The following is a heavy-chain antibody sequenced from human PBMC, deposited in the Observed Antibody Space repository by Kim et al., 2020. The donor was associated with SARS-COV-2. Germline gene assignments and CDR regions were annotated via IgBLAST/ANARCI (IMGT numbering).Heavy chain of an antibody. Sequence: ASVKVSCKASGYTFTSYDINWVRQATGQGLEWMGWMNPNSGNTGYAQKFQGRVTMTRNTSISTAYMELSSLRSEDTAVYYCARGRGVRGVIMMYNWFDPWGQGTLVTVSS. CDR3: ARGRGVRGVIMMYNWFDP. J-gene: IGHJ5*02. D-gene: IGHD3-10*01. V-gene: IGHV1-8*01. CDR2: MNPNSGNT. CDR1: GYTFTSYD.